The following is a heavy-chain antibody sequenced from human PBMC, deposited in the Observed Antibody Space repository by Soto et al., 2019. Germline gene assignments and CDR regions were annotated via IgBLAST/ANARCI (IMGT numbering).Heavy chain of an antibody. V-gene: IGHV1-8*01. D-gene: IGHD3-10*01. CDR3: ATGRSSLVRALDY. CDR1: GYTFTSYD. CDR2: MNPNSGNT. Sequence: SSVKVSCKASGYTFTSYDINWVRQATGQGLEWMGWMNPNSGNTGYAQKFQGRVTMTRNTSISTAYMELSSLRSEDTAVYYCATGRSSLVRALDYWGQGTLVTVYS. J-gene: IGHJ4*02.